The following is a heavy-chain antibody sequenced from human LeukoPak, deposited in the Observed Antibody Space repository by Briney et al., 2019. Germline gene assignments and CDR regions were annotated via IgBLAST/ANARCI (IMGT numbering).Heavy chain of an antibody. J-gene: IGHJ6*03. D-gene: IGHD3-16*01. CDR2: IKQDGSEK. CDR3: AKDRTMITFGVPYYYYMDV. CDR1: GFTFSSYW. Sequence: RGSLRLSCAASGFTFSSYWMSWVRQAPGKGLEWVANIKQDGSEKYYVDSVKGRFTISRDNAKNSLYLQMNSLRAEDTAVYYCAKDRTMITFGVPYYYYMDVWGKGTTVTVSS. V-gene: IGHV3-7*03.